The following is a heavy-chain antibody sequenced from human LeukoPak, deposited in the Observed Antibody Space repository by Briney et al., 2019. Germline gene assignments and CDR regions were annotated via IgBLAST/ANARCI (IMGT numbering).Heavy chain of an antibody. CDR1: GFTFSSYW. CDR2: IKEDGSEK. D-gene: IGHD5-18*01. J-gene: IGHJ4*02. CDR3: ARGLYSYGYVLDY. Sequence: TGGSLRLSCAASGFTFSSYWMTWVRQAPGKGLEGVANIKEDGSEKHYVESVKGRFTISRDNAKNSLYLQMNSLRAEDTAVYYCARGLYSYGYVLDYWGQGTLVTVSS. V-gene: IGHV3-7*01.